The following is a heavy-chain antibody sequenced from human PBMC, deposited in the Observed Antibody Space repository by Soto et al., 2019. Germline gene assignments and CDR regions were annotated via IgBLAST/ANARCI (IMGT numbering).Heavy chain of an antibody. V-gene: IGHV4-4*02. CDR2: IYHSGST. CDR3: ARGVVVVAAAPGANWFDP. CDR1: GGSSRGSNW. Sequence: SEPLSVRSGVSGGSSRGSNWWRWVRQPPGKGLEWIGEIYHSGSTNYNPSLKSRVTISVDKSKNQFSLKLSSVTAADTAVYYCARGVVVVAAAPGANWFDPWGQGTLVTVSS. D-gene: IGHD2-15*01. J-gene: IGHJ5*02.